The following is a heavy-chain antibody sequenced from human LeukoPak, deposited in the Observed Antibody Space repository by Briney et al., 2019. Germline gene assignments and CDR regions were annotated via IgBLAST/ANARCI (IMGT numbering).Heavy chain of an antibody. CDR2: IHTDGRST. J-gene: IGHJ4*02. V-gene: IGHV3-74*01. CDR1: GFTFSTYW. D-gene: IGHD3-22*01. Sequence: GGSLRLSCVASGFTFSTYWMHWVRQVPGKGLVWVSHIHTDGRSTSYADSVKGRFTISRDNAKNTLYLQMNSLRVEDTAVCYCARDLYDSSGYAYWGQGTLVTVSS. CDR3: ARDLYDSSGYAY.